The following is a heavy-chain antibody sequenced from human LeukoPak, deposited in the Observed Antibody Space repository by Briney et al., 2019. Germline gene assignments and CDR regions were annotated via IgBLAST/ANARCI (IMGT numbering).Heavy chain of an antibody. CDR1: GGSFSGYY. D-gene: IGHD3-3*01. CDR3: ARGLDITIFGVVITHGMDV. Sequence: SETLSLTCAVYGGSFSGYYWSWIRQPPGKGLEWTGEINHSGSTNYNPSLKSRVTISVDTSKNQFSLKLSSVTAAGTAVYYCARGLDITIFGVVITHGMDVWGQGTTVTVSS. CDR2: INHSGST. J-gene: IGHJ6*02. V-gene: IGHV4-34*01.